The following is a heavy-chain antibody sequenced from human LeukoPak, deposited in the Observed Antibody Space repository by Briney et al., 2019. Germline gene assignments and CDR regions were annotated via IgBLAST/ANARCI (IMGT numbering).Heavy chain of an antibody. CDR3: ARGAVAVSWFDP. D-gene: IGHD6-19*01. Sequence: SETLSLTCTVSGGSISSSSYYWRWVRQPPGKGLEWIGSIYNSGSTYYNPSLKSRVTISVDMSKNQFSLKLSSVTAADTAVYYCARGAVAVSWFDPWGQGTLVTVSS. CDR1: GGSISSSSYY. J-gene: IGHJ5*02. V-gene: IGHV4-39*07. CDR2: IYNSGST.